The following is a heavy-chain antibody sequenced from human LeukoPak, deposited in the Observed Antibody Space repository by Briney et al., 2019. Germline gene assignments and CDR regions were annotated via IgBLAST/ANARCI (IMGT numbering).Heavy chain of an antibody. J-gene: IGHJ6*03. CDR3: ARGGIYYYYYMDV. D-gene: IGHD3-16*01. CDR1: GGTFSSYA. V-gene: IGHV1-69*04. CDR2: IIPILGIA. Sequence: SVKVSCKASGGTFSSYAISWVRQAPGQGLEWMGRIIPILGIANYAQKFQGRVTITADESTSTAYMELSSLRSEDTAVYYCARGGIYYYYYMDVWGKGTTVTVSS.